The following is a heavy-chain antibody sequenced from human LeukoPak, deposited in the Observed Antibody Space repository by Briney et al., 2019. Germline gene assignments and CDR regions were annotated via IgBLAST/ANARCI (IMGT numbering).Heavy chain of an antibody. CDR2: MNPNSGNT. Sequence: ASVKVSCKASGYTFTSYDINWVRQATGQGLEWMGWMNPNSGNTGYAQKFQGRVTITRNTSISTAYMELSSLRSEDTAVYYCARSSEYDFRSGYYNPFDYWGRGTLVTVSS. V-gene: IGHV1-8*03. CDR1: GYTFTSYD. D-gene: IGHD3-3*01. J-gene: IGHJ4*02. CDR3: ARSSEYDFRSGYYNPFDY.